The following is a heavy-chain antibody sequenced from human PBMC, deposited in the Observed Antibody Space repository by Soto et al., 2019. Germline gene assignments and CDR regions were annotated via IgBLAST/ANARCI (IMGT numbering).Heavy chain of an antibody. Sequence: QVQLQESGPGLVKHSETLSLTCTVSGGSISSYYWSWIRQPPGKGLEWIGYIYYSGSTNYNPSLKSRVTISVDTSKNQFSLKLSSVTAADTAVYYCARQRYSSGWYGNWGQGTLVTVSS. D-gene: IGHD6-19*01. CDR2: IYYSGST. V-gene: IGHV4-59*08. J-gene: IGHJ1*01. CDR1: GGSISSYY. CDR3: ARQRYSSGWYGN.